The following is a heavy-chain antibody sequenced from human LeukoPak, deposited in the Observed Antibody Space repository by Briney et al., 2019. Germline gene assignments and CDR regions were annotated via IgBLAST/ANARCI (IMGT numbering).Heavy chain of an antibody. J-gene: IGHJ4*02. CDR1: GYTFTSYG. CDR3: ARGKAVLLWLGTYFDY. Sequence: ASVKVSCKASGYTFTSYGISWVRQAPGQGLEWMGWISAYNGNTNYAQKLQGRVTMTTDTSTSTAYMELRSLRSDDTAVYYCARGKAVLLWLGTYFDYWGQGTLVTVSS. V-gene: IGHV1-18*01. D-gene: IGHD3-10*01. CDR2: ISAYNGNT.